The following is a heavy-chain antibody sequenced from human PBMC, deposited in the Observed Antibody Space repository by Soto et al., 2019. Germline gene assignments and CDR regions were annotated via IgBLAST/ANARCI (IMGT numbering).Heavy chain of an antibody. Sequence: QEELVQSGADVKKPGSSVNVSCKASGGTFASYSITWVRQVPGQRLEWMGEIIPLLRTVNYAQKFQGRLTITGDRSTSTVYMALSSLRSDDTAVYYCARDPVDLFGYMDVWGHGTTVTVS. CDR3: ARDPVDLFGYMDV. J-gene: IGHJ6*02. V-gene: IGHV1-69*06. CDR2: IIPLLRTV. D-gene: IGHD6-25*01. CDR1: GGTFASYS.